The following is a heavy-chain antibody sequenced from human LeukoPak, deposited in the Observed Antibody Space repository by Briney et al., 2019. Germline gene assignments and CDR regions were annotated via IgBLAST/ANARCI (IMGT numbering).Heavy chain of an antibody. Sequence: PGGSLRLSRVAPGFTSSIDWMYWVRDAPGEGVVWVSLIDRDVMSIAYADSVKARFTISRDNAYNPLYLQMNSLRAEDTPLYYCASGGRVGDIFDIWGQGTMVRVSS. CDR2: IDRDVMSI. V-gene: IGHV3-74*01. D-gene: IGHD2-15*01. CDR1: GFTSSIDW. CDR3: ASGGRVGDIFDI. J-gene: IGHJ3*02.